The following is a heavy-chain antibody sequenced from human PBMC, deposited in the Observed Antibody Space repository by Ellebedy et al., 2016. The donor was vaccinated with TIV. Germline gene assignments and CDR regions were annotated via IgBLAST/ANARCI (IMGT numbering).Heavy chain of an antibody. CDR2: ISSSGSTI. V-gene: IGHV3-48*03. J-gene: IGHJ3*02. Sequence: GGSLRLSCAASGFTFSSYEMNWVRQAPGEGLEWVSYISSSGSTIYYADSVKGRFTISRDNAKNSLYPQMNSLRAEDTAVYYCARGGGYYYLRKTDAFDIWGQGTMVTVSS. CDR3: ARGGGYYYLRKTDAFDI. CDR1: GFTFSSYE. D-gene: IGHD3-22*01.